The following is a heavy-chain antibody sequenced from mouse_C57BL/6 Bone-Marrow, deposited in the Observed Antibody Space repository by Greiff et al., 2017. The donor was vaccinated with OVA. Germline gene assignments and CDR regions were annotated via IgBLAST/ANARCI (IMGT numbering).Heavy chain of an antibody. J-gene: IGHJ4*01. CDR2: IRNKANNHAP. CDR1: GFTFSDAW. CDR3: TRGGLYYDYDGHYAMDY. V-gene: IGHV6-6*01. Sequence: EVQLQESGGGLVQPGGSMKLSCAASGFTFSDAWMDWVRQSPEKGLEWVAEIRNKANNHAPYYAESVKGRFTISRDDSKSSVYLQMNSLRAEDTGIYYCTRGGLYYDYDGHYAMDYGGQGTSVTVSS. D-gene: IGHD2-4*01.